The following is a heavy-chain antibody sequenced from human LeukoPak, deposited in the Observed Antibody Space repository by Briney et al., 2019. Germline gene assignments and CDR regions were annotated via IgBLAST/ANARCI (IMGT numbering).Heavy chain of an antibody. CDR3: ARGRARGYYFDY. Sequence: PSETLSLTCAVYGGSFRGYYWSWIRQPPGKGLEWIGEINHSGSTNYNPSLKSRVTISVDTSKNQFSLKLSSVTAADTAVYYCARGRARGYYFDYWGQGTLVTVSS. CDR1: GGSFRGYY. J-gene: IGHJ4*02. V-gene: IGHV4-34*01. CDR2: INHSGST. D-gene: IGHD6-6*01.